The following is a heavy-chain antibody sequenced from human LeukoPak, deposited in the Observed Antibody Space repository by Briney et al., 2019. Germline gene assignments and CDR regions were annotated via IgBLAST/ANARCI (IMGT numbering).Heavy chain of an antibody. Sequence: GGSLRLSCVASGFTISSNYMTWVRQAPGKGLEWVSIIHNGGNTYYADSVKGRFTISRDNSKNTLYLQMNSLRAEDTAVYFCARDSYSIYWGQGTLVTVSS. CDR3: ARDSYSIY. CDR1: GFTISSNY. V-gene: IGHV3-66*01. D-gene: IGHD2-21*01. J-gene: IGHJ4*02. CDR2: IHNGGNT.